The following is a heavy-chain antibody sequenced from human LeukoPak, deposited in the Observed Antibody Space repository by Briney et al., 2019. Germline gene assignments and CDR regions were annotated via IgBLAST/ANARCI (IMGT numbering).Heavy chain of an antibody. D-gene: IGHD3-22*01. J-gene: IGHJ6*03. CDR2: IRYDGSDK. CDR1: SSYY. CDR3: AKALYDGYYYYMDV. V-gene: IGHV3-30*02. Sequence: SSYYWGWIRQPPGKGLEWVAFIRYDGSDKYYADSVKGRFTISRDNSKNTLYLQMNSLRAEDTAVYYCAKALYDGYYYYMDVWGKGTTVTISS.